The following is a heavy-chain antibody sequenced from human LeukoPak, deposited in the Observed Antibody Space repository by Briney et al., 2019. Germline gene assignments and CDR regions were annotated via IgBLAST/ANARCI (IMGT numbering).Heavy chain of an antibody. D-gene: IGHD1-1*01. V-gene: IGHV3-30*01. CDR2: LSFDGKGK. CDR3: GAGNPDY. CDR1: GFTFQDYS. J-gene: IGHJ4*02. Sequence: PGRSLRLSCAASGFTFQDYSMPWIRQAPGKGLEWMTVLSFDGKGKFYADSVKGRFTVSRDTSKNTLFLDMNNVTVEDTAVYYCGAGNPDYWGRGTLVTVYS.